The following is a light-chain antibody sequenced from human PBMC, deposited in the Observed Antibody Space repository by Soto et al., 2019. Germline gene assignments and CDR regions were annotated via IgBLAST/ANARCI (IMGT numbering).Light chain of an antibody. CDR3: QQRSNRPPLT. Sequence: EIVLTQSPGTLSFSPGERATLSLMSSQSVSSYLAWYQQKPGQAPRLLIYDASNRATGIPARFSGSGSGTDFTLTISSLEPEDFAVYYCQQRSNRPPLTFGPGTKVDIK. CDR2: DAS. V-gene: IGKV3-11*01. J-gene: IGKJ3*01. CDR1: QSVSSY.